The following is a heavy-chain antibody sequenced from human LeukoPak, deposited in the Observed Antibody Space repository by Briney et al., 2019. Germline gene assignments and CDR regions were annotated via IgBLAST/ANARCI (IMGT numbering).Heavy chain of an antibody. CDR2: IYPGESDT. D-gene: IGHD3-16*01. Sequence: GESLKISCKGSGYSFTTYWIGWVRPMPGKGLEWMGIIYPGESDTRYSPSFQGQVTISADKSISTAYLQWSSLKASDTAMFYCARRSRWGSYFDYWGQGTLVTVSS. CDR3: ARRSRWGSYFDY. V-gene: IGHV5-51*01. J-gene: IGHJ4*02. CDR1: GYSFTTYW.